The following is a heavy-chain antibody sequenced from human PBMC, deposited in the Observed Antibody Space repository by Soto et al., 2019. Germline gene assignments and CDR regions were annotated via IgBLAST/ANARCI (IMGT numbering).Heavy chain of an antibody. Sequence: ASVKVSCKASGGTFSSYAISWVRQAPGQGLEWMGGIIPIFGTANYAQKFQGRVTITADESTSTAYMELSSLRSEDTAVYYCARDPGDCSSTSCYEAGYNWFDPWGQGTLVTVSS. CDR1: GGTFSSYA. CDR3: ARDPGDCSSTSCYEAGYNWFDP. V-gene: IGHV1-69*13. J-gene: IGHJ5*02. D-gene: IGHD2-2*01. CDR2: IIPIFGTA.